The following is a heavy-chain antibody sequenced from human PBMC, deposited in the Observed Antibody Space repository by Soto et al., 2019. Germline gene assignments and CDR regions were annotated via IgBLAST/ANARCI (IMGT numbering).Heavy chain of an antibody. CDR2: FDPEDGET. CDR1: GYTLTELS. CDR3: ATGSGSQRGVYYYYGMDV. V-gene: IGHV1-24*01. Sequence: ASVKVSGKVSGYTLTELSMHWVRQAPGKGLEWMGGFDPEDGETIYAQKFQGRVTMTEDTSTDTAYMELSSLRSEDTAVYYCATGSGSQRGVYYYYGMDVWGQGTTVTVSS. J-gene: IGHJ6*02. D-gene: IGHD1-26*01.